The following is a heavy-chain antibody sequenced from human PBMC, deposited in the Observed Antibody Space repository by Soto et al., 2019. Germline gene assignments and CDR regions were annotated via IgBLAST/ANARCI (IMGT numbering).Heavy chain of an antibody. CDR3: TRDEKGVLMVYAFDY. V-gene: IGHV3-49*03. J-gene: IGHJ4*02. CDR1: GFTFGDYA. D-gene: IGHD2-8*01. CDR2: IRSKAYGGTT. Sequence: GGSLRLSCTASGFTFGDYAMSWFRQAPGKGLEWVGFIRSKAYGGTTEYAASVKGRFTISRDDSKSIAYLQMNSLKTEDTAVYYCTRDEKGVLMVYAFDYWGQGTLVTVSS.